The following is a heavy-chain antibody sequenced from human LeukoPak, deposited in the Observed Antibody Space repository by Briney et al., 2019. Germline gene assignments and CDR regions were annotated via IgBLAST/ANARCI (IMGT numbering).Heavy chain of an antibody. D-gene: IGHD3-9*01. J-gene: IGHJ4*02. Sequence: GASVKVSCKASGGTFSSYAISWVRQAPGQGLEWMGGIIPIFGTANYAQKFQGRVTMTRNTSISTAYMELSSLRSEDTAVYYCARVHHENLLLRYFEWDYWGQGTLVTVSS. CDR1: GGTFSSYA. CDR3: ARVHHENLLLRYFEWDY. V-gene: IGHV1-69*05. CDR2: IIPIFGTA.